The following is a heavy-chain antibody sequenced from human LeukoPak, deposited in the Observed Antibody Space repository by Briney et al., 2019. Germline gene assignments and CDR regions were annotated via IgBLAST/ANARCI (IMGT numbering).Heavy chain of an antibody. V-gene: IGHV5-51*01. CDR1: GYSFTSYW. J-gene: IGHJ6*03. CDR2: IYPGDSDT. D-gene: IGHD3-3*01. Sequence: GESLKISCKGSGYSFTSYWIVWVRQMPGKGLEWMGIIYPGDSDTRYSPSFQGQVTISADKSISTAYLQWSSLKASDTAMYYCARLWEWLDLDYYYYYYMDVWGKGTTVTVSS. CDR3: ARLWEWLDLDYYYYYYMDV.